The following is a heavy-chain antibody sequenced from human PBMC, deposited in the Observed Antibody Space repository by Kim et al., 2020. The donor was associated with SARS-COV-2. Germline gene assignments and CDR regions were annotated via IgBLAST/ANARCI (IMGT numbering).Heavy chain of an antibody. CDR1: GFTFGDYA. V-gene: IGHV3-9*01. Sequence: GGSLRLSCAASGFTFGDYAMHWVRQAPGKGLEWVSGISWNSGSIGYADSVKGRFTISRDNAKNSLYLQMNSLRAEDTALYYCAKDNWRPGLTVGAILRTFDPWGQGTLVTVSS. CDR3: AKDNWRPGLTVGAILRTFDP. CDR2: ISWNSGSI. D-gene: IGHD1-26*01. J-gene: IGHJ5*02.